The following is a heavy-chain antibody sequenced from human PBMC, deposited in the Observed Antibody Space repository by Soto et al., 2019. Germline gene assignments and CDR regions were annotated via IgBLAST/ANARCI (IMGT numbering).Heavy chain of an antibody. Sequence: HPGGSLRLSCAVSGFTLSDYEMNWVRQAPGKGLEWVSYISGASTTIKYADSVKGRFTISRDNAKNSLYLQMNSLRTEDTAVYYCARATSWELETYYFDSWGQGSLVTVSS. CDR3: ARATSWELETYYFDS. D-gene: IGHD1-26*01. CDR1: GFTLSDYE. J-gene: IGHJ4*02. V-gene: IGHV3-48*03. CDR2: ISGASTTI.